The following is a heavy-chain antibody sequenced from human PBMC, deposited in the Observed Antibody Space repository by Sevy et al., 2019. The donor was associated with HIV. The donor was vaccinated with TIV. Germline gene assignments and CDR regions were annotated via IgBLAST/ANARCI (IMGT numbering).Heavy chain of an antibody. CDR1: GFTFSSYA. CDR2: MSYDGSNK. J-gene: IGHJ5*02. V-gene: IGHV3-30-3*01. D-gene: IGHD1-26*01. CDR3: ASGSYEGDNWFDP. Sequence: GGSLRLSCAASGFTFSSYAMHWVRQAPGKGLEWVAVMSYDGSNKYYADSVKGRFTISRDNSKNTLYLQMNSLRAEDTAVYYCASGSYEGDNWFDPWGQGTLVTVSS.